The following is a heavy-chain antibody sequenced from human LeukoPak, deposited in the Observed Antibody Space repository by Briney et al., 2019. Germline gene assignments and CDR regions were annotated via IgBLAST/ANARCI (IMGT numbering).Heavy chain of an antibody. D-gene: IGHD3-22*01. J-gene: IGHJ4*02. Sequence: GASVKVSCKASGYTFTSYYMHWVRQAPGQGLEWMGIINPSGGSTSYAQKFQGRVTMTRDTSTSTVYMELSSLRSEDTAVYYGAREGLYYYDSSGRPHYYFDYWGQGTLVTVSS. CDR2: INPSGGST. CDR3: AREGLYYYDSSGRPHYYFDY. CDR1: GYTFTSYY. V-gene: IGHV1-46*01.